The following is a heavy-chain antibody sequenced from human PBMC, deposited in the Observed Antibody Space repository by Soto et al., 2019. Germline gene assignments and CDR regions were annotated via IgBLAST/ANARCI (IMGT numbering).Heavy chain of an antibody. CDR3: VSSFRGIFSFYY. Sequence: QVQLQESGPGLVKPSGTLSLTCAVSSGSISSSYWWSWVRQHPGKGLEWIGEIYHDGSTSYTPSLKSRVTMSVDKSKNQFSLKLSSVTAADTALYYCVSSFRGIFSFYYWGQGTLVTVSS. J-gene: IGHJ4*02. D-gene: IGHD1-1*01. V-gene: IGHV4-4*02. CDR1: SGSISSSYW. CDR2: IYHDGST.